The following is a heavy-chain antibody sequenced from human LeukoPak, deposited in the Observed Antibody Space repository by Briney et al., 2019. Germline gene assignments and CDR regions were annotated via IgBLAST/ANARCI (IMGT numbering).Heavy chain of an antibody. CDR1: GFTFSSYA. Sequence: GGSLRLSCAASGFTFSSYAMSWVRQAPGKWLEWVSGVGFDGTRYYADSVKGRFTVSRDTATNTLYLQMSSLRAEDTAIFYCAKTQGFYDYWGQGTLVTVSS. J-gene: IGHJ4*02. CDR2: VGFDGTR. D-gene: IGHD3-3*01. CDR3: AKTQGFYDY. V-gene: IGHV3-23*01.